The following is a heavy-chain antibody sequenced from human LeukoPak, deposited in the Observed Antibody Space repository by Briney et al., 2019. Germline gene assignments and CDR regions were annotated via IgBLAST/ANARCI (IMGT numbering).Heavy chain of an antibody. CDR3: ARWRGSFGFDY. CDR2: IWYDGSNK. Sequence: GGSLRLSCAASGFTFSSYGMHWVRQAPGKGLEWVAVIWYDGSNKYYADSVKGRFTISRDNSKNTLYLQMNSLRAEDTAVYYCARWRGSFGFDYWGQGTLVTVSS. D-gene: IGHD1-26*01. CDR1: GFTFSSYG. V-gene: IGHV3-33*01. J-gene: IGHJ4*02.